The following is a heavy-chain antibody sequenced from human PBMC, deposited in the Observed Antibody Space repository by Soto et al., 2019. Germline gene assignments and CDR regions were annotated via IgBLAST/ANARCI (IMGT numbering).Heavy chain of an antibody. D-gene: IGHD3-10*01. Sequence: GGSLRLSCAASGFTVSSNYMSWVRQAPGKGLEWVSVIYSGGSTYYADSVKGRFTISRDNSKNTLYLQMNSLRAEDTAVYYCARVNRWFGELLPPGYYYYMDVWGKGTTVTVSS. V-gene: IGHV3-66*01. CDR2: IYSGGST. CDR1: GFTVSSNY. J-gene: IGHJ6*03. CDR3: ARVNRWFGELLPPGYYYYMDV.